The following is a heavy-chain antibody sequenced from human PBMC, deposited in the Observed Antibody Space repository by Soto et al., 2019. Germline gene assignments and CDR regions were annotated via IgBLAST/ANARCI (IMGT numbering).Heavy chain of an antibody. CDR1: GFTFSSYS. V-gene: IGHV3-21*01. J-gene: IGHJ6*02. CDR3: AFVPYYAIVTGSYTHLIDYGMDV. CDR2: NSSSSSYI. Sequence: EVQLVESGGGLVKPGGSLRLSCAASGFTFSSYSMNWVRQAPGKGLEWVSSNSSSSSYIYYADSVKGRFTISRDNAKNSLSLQINSLRADDTAVYYCAFVPYYAIVTGSYTHLIDYGMDVWGQGTTVTVSS. D-gene: IGHD3-9*01.